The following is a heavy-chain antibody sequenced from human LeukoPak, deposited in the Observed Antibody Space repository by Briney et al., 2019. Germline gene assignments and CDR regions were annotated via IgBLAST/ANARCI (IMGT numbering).Heavy chain of an antibody. D-gene: IGHD3-22*01. CDR1: GGSISSYY. CDR3: ARVTGYMIEDYFDY. CDR2: IYYSGST. J-gene: IGHJ4*02. Sequence: PSETLSLTCIVSGGSISSYYWSWIRQPPGKGLEWIGYIYYSGSTNYNPSLKSRVTISVDTSKNQFSLRLRSVTAADTAVYYCARVTGYMIEDYFDYWGQGTLVTVSS. V-gene: IGHV4-59*01.